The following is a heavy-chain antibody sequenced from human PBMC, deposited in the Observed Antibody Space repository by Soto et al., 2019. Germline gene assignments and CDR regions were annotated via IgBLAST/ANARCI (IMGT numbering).Heavy chain of an antibody. D-gene: IGHD3-22*01. V-gene: IGHV3-30-3*01. J-gene: IGHJ4*02. Sequence: QVQLVESGGGVVQPGRSLRLSCAASGFTFSSYAMHWVRQAPGKGLEWVAVISYDGSNKYYADSVKGRFTISRDNSKNTLYLQMNSLRAEDTAVYYCARGGRYYYDSSGYLGFDYWGQGTLVTVSS. CDR2: ISYDGSNK. CDR1: GFTFSSYA. CDR3: ARGGRYYYDSSGYLGFDY.